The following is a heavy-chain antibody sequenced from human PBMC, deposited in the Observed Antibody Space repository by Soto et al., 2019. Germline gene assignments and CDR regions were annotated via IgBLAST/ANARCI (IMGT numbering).Heavy chain of an antibody. Sequence: ASVKVSCKASGGTFSSYAISWVRQAPGQGLEWMGRIIPILGIANYAQKFQGRVTITADKSTSTAYMELSSLRSEDTAVYYCARYGSGSYYFDYWGQGTLVTVSS. V-gene: IGHV1-69*04. D-gene: IGHD1-26*01. J-gene: IGHJ4*02. CDR1: GGTFSSYA. CDR2: IIPILGIA. CDR3: ARYGSGSYYFDY.